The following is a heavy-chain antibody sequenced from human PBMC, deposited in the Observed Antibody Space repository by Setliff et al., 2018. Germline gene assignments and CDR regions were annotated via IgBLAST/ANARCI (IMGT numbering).Heavy chain of an antibody. CDR1: GYTFTNYG. D-gene: IGHD6-19*01. CDR3: ARDRWAVAGTGKFDY. V-gene: IGHV1-18*01. Sequence: VKVSCKASGYTFTNYGVTWVRQAPGQGLEWMGWIGAYNGNTYNAHKFQGRVTMTTDTSTSTAYMELRSLRSDDTAVYYCARDRWAVAGTGKFDYWGQGTLVTVSS. CDR2: IGAYNGNT. J-gene: IGHJ4*02.